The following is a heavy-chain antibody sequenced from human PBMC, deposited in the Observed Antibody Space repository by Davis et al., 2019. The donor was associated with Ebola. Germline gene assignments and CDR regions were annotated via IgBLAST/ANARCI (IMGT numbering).Heavy chain of an antibody. CDR1: GFTFSSYW. CDR2: INHSGST. CDR3: ASSGYSYGLYY. D-gene: IGHD5-18*01. Sequence: GSLRLSCAASGFTFSSYWMSWIRQPPGKGLEWIGEINHSGSTNYNPSLKSRVTISVDTSKNQFSLKLSSVTAADTAVYYCASSGYSYGLYYWGQGTLVTVSS. V-gene: IGHV4-34*01. J-gene: IGHJ4*02.